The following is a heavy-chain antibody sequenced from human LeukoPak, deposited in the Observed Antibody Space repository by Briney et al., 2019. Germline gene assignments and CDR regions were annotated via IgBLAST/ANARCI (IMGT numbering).Heavy chain of an antibody. D-gene: IGHD3-16*01. CDR2: INHSGST. V-gene: IGHV4-34*01. J-gene: IGHJ5*02. CDR1: GGSFSGYY. CDR3: ASRGGSAYNWFDP. Sequence: PSETLSLTCAVYGGSFSGYYWSWIRQPPGKGLEWIGEINHSGSTNYNPSLRSRITISVDTSKNQFSLKLSSVTAADTAVYYCASRGGSAYNWFDPWGQGTLVTVSS.